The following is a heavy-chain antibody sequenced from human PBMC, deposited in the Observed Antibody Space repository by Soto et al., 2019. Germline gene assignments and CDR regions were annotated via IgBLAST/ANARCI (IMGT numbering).Heavy chain of an antibody. J-gene: IGHJ6*02. D-gene: IGHD3-22*01. V-gene: IGHV6-1*01. CDR1: GDSVSSNSAT. Sequence: SQTLSLTCAISGDSVSSNSATWNWIRQSPSRGLEWLGRTYYRSKWYNDYGVSVKSRITIDPDTSKNQFSLQLNSVTPEDTAVYYFTRDSEYFYDSGGTRYYSQYAMDVWGQETTVNVSS. CDR3: TRDSEYFYDSGGTRYYSQYAMDV. CDR2: TYYRSKWYN.